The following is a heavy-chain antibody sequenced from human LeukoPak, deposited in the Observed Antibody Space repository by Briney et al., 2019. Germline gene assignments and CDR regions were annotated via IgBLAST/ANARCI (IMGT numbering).Heavy chain of an antibody. CDR3: ARAETNPRDTSGWYGNYFDY. D-gene: IGHD6-19*01. CDR2: IYTSGST. Sequence: NPSETLSLTCSVSGGSIISYYWSWIRQPPGKGLEWIGRIYTSGSTNYNPSLKSRVTMSLDTSKNQFSLKLSSVTAADTAVYYCARAETNPRDTSGWYGNYFDYWGQGTLVTVSS. J-gene: IGHJ4*02. V-gene: IGHV4-4*07. CDR1: GGSIISYY.